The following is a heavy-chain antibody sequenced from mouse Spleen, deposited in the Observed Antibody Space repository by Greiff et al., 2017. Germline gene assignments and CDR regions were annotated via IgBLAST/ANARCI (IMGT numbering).Heavy chain of an antibody. CDR2: INPNYGTT. CDR3: ASPYRYDDDLFAY. D-gene: IGHD2-14*01. J-gene: IGHJ3*01. Sequence: VQLKQSGPELVKPGASVKISCKASGYSFTDYNMNWVKQSNGKSLEWIGVINPNYGTTSYNQKFKGKATLTVDQSSSTAYMQLNSLTSEDSAVYYCASPYRYDDDLFAYWGQGTLVTVSA. CDR1: GYSFTDYN. V-gene: IGHV1-39*01.